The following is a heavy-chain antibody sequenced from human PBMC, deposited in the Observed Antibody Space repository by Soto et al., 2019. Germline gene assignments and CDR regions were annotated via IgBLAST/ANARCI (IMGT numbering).Heavy chain of an antibody. Sequence: EVQLLESGGGLVQPGGSRSLSSAPFGFPFTSYAMSWVRQPPGKGLEWVSAISGSGGSRYYADSVKGRFTISRDNSKNTLYLQMNSLRAEDTAVYYCAKDLIVGAAWGFDYWGQGTLVTVSS. D-gene: IGHD1-26*01. J-gene: IGHJ4*02. CDR1: GFPFTSYA. CDR3: AKDLIVGAAWGFDY. V-gene: IGHV3-23*01. CDR2: ISGSGGSR.